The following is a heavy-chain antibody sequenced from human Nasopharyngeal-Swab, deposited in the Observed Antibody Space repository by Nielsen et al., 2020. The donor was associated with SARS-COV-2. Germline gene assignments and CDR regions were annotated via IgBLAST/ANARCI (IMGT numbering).Heavy chain of an antibody. V-gene: IGHV4-61*10. CDR3: ARKFYYYYYYMDV. CDR2: INHSGST. CDR1: GGSISSGSYY. J-gene: IGHJ6*03. Sequence: SETLSLTCTVSGGSISSGSYYWSWIRQPAGKGLEWIGEINHSGSTNYNPSLKSRVTISVDTSKNQFSLKLSSVTAADTAVYYCARKFYYYYYYMDVWGKGTTATVSS.